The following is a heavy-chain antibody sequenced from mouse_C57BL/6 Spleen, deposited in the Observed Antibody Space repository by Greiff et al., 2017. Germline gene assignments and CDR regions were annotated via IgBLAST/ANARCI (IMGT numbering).Heavy chain of an antibody. CDR1: GYTFTSYW. V-gene: IGHV1-69*01. J-gene: IGHJ3*01. CDR2: IDPSDSYT. Sequence: QVQLQQPGAELVMPGASVKLSCKASGYTFTSYWMHWVKQRPGQGLEWIGEIDPSDSYTNYNQKFKGKSTLTVDKSSSTAYMQLSSLTSEDSAVYYCARLRRSWFAYWGQGTLVTVSA. CDR3: ARLRRSWFAY. D-gene: IGHD2-12*01.